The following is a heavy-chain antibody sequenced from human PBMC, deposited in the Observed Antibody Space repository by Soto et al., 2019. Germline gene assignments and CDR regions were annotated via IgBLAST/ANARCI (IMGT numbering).Heavy chain of an antibody. Sequence: SETLSLTCTVSGGSISSYYWSWIRQPPGKGLEWIGYIYYSGSTNYNPSLKSRVTISVDTSKNQFSLKLSSVTAADTAVYYCESSNYYDSSDNAFDYWGQGTLVSV. J-gene: IGHJ4*02. CDR2: IYYSGST. V-gene: IGHV4-59*01. D-gene: IGHD3-22*01. CDR3: ESSNYYDSSDNAFDY. CDR1: GGSISSYY.